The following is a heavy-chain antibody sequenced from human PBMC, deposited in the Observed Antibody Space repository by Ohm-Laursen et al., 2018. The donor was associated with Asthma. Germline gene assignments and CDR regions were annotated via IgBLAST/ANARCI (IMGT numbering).Heavy chain of an antibody. CDR2: IYYSGIT. D-gene: IGHD3-22*01. J-gene: IGHJ4*02. V-gene: IGHV4-31*03. CDR3: ARGTFYYESTGYYFFDH. Sequence: SQTLSLTCTVSGDSISSGNNYWSWIRQHPGKGLEWIGYIYYSGITYSNPSLRSRVSISVDTSKNQFSLKLSPVTAEDTAVYYCARGTFYYESTGYYFFDHWGQGALVTVSS. CDR1: GDSISSGNNY.